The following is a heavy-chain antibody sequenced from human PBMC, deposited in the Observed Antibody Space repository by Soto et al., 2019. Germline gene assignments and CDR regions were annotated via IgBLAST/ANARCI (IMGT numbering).Heavy chain of an antibody. J-gene: IGHJ6*02. D-gene: IGHD3-3*01. CDR2: ISAYNGNT. Sequence: GASVKVSCKASGYTFTSYGISWVRQAPGQGLEWMGWISAYNGNTNYAQKLQGRVTMTTDTSTSTAYMELRSLRSEDTAVYYCARDHYEFWSGYYLRPTDYYYCDRMDVWGQGTTVTVSS. CDR3: ARDHYEFWSGYYLRPTDYYYCDRMDV. V-gene: IGHV1-18*01. CDR1: GYTFTSYG.